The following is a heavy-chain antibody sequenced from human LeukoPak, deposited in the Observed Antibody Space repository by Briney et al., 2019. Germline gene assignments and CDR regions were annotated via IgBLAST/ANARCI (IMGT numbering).Heavy chain of an antibody. CDR1: GFTFSSYS. CDR3: ARDSRVFNKLMTDY. CDR2: ISGSSSYI. D-gene: IGHD4-23*01. Sequence: PGRSLRLSCAASGFTFSSYSMNWVRQAPGKGLEWVSFISGSSSYIYYGDSVKGRFTISRDNAKNSLYLQMNSLRAEDTAVYYCARDSRVFNKLMTDYWGQGILVTVSS. V-gene: IGHV3-21*01. J-gene: IGHJ4*02.